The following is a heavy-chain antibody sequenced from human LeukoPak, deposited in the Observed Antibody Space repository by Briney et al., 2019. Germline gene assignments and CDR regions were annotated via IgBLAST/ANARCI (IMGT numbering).Heavy chain of an antibody. V-gene: IGHV4-34*01. CDR2: INHSGST. Sequence: SETLSLTCAVYGGSFSGYYWSWIRQPPGKGLEWIGEINHSGSTNYNPSLKSRVTISVDTSKNQFSLKLSSVTAADTAVYYCSRVINYVRGGNWNNWFEPRGQGTLVTVSS. D-gene: IGHD3-10*02. J-gene: IGHJ5*02. CDR1: GGSFSGYY. CDR3: SRVINYVRGGNWNNWFEP.